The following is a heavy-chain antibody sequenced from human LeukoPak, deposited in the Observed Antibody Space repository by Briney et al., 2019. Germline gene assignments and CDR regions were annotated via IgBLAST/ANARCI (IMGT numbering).Heavy chain of an antibody. CDR3: ARSIVYGDPAY. CDR1: GFTFSSYS. J-gene: IGHJ4*02. D-gene: IGHD4-17*01. V-gene: IGHV3-7*01. CDR2: IKQDGSEK. Sequence: QPGGSLRLSCAASGFTFSSYSMNWVRQAPGKGLEWVANIKQDGSEKYYVDSVKGRFTISRDNAKNSLYLQMNSLRAEDTAVYYCARSIVYGDPAYWGQGTLVTVSS.